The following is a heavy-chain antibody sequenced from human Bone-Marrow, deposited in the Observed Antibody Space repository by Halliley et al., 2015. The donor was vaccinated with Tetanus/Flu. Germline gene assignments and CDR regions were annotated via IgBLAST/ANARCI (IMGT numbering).Heavy chain of an antibody. CDR1: GFTFSSFA. J-gene: IGHJ4*02. Sequence: AASGFTFSSFAMSWVRQSPGKGLEWLSVLSGSGGTPYYADSVRGRSTISRDNSRNTLFLQMNSLRAEDAAVYYCVRNKRASVPATGGASTYYFEYWGRGTLVTVSS. D-gene: IGHD6-19*01. CDR3: VRNKRASVPATGGASTYYFEY. CDR2: LSGSGGTP. V-gene: IGHV3-23*01.